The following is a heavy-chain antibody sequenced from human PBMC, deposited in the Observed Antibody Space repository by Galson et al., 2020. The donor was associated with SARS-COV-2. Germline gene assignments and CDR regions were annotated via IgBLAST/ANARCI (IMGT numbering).Heavy chain of an antibody. V-gene: IGHV1-18*04. Sequence: ASVKVSCKASGYTFTNFGIAWVRHAPGQGLESMGWISGFDGFKKYEQKFQNRVTMTTDTSTSTVFMELRNLTSDDTAVYYCVRDVTLTMARLIDWGQGTPVTVSS. CDR1: GYTFTNFG. CDR3: VRDVTLTMARLID. D-gene: IGHD3-10*01. CDR2: ISGFDGFK. J-gene: IGHJ4*02.